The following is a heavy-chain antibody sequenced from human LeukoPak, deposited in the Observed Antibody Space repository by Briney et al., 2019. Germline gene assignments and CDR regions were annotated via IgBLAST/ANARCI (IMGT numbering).Heavy chain of an antibody. J-gene: IGHJ4*02. V-gene: IGHV4-39*07. CDR2: IYYSGST. CDR1: GGSISSSSYY. Sequence: PSETLSLTCTVSGGSISSSSYYWGWIRQPPGKGLEWIGSIYYSGSTYYNPSLKSRVTISVDTSKNQFSLKLSAVTAADTAVYYCARGAVNRDSGYGAFDYWGQGTLVTVSS. D-gene: IGHD5-12*01. CDR3: ARGAVNRDSGYGAFDY.